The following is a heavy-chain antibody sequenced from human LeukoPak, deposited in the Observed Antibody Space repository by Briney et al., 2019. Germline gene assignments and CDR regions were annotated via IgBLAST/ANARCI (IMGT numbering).Heavy chain of an antibody. J-gene: IGHJ6*04. Sequence: GGSLRLSCAASGFTFSSYGMSWVRQAPGKGLEWVSSITTSSIYIYYVDSVKGRFTISRDNAKNSLYLQMNSLRAEDTAVYYCAELGITMIGGVWGKGTTVTISS. D-gene: IGHD3-10*02. CDR1: GFTFSSYG. V-gene: IGHV3-21*01. CDR2: ITTSSIYI. CDR3: AELGITMIGGV.